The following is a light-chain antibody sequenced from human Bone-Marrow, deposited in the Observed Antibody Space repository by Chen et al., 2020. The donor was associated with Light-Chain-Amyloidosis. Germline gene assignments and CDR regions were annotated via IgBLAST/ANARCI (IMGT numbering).Light chain of an antibody. CDR2: EVT. V-gene: IGLV2-23*02. J-gene: IGLJ2*01. CDR3: CSYAGLYTLV. CDR1: SSNVGNYNL. Sequence: QSALTQPASVTGTPGQNITISFTGTSSNVGNYNLVSLYQQHPGKAPKLIVYEVTKRPSGVSTRFSGSKSGNTASLTISGLQAEDEAHYYCCSYAGLYTLVFGGGTKLSVV.